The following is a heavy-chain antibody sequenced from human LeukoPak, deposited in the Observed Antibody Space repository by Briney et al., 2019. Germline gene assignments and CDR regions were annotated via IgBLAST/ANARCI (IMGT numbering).Heavy chain of an antibody. CDR2: IRSIGDR. D-gene: IGHD6-19*01. V-gene: IGHV3-13*01. CDR1: GFTFGDYE. CDR3: ARLYSSGRYANAFDI. Sequence: GGSLRLSCAASGFTFGDYEMHWVRQATGKGLEWVSAIRSIGDRFYSGSVKGRITISRENAKNTLYLEMNSLRVGDTAVYYCARLYSSGRYANAFDIWGQGTVVTVSS. J-gene: IGHJ3*02.